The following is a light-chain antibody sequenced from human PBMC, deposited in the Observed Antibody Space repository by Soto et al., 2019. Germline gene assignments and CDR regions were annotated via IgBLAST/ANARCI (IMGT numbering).Light chain of an antibody. J-gene: IGLJ1*01. CDR2: EVT. CDR3: NSYTGSGTLGV. V-gene: IGLV2-14*01. Sequence: QSVLTQPASVSGSPGQSITFSCTGTSSDVGGYNYVSWYQQHPGKAPKVMIYEVTNRPSGVSHRFSGSKSGNTASLTISGLQAEDETDYYCNSYTGSGTLGVFGTGTKVTVL. CDR1: SSDVGGYNY.